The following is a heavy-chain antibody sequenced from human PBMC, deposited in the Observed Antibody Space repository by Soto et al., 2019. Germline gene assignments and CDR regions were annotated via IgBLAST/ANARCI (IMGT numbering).Heavy chain of an antibody. D-gene: IGHD3-10*01. CDR3: ARAYYYGSGSYKWYYYYGMDV. Sequence: EVQLVESGGGLVQPGGSLRLSCAASGFTFSSYWMHWVRQAPGKGLVWVSRINSDGSSTSYADSVKGRFTISRDNAKNTRYLQMNSLRAEDTAVYYCARAYYYGSGSYKWYYYYGMDVWGQGTTVTVSS. CDR1: GFTFSSYW. CDR2: INSDGSST. V-gene: IGHV3-74*01. J-gene: IGHJ6*02.